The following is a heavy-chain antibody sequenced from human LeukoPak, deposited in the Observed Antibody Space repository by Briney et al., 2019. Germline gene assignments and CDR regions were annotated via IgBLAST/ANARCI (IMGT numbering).Heavy chain of an antibody. D-gene: IGHD1-26*01. V-gene: IGHV3-15*01. CDR2: IKSKTDGGTT. J-gene: IGHJ4*02. CDR3: TTRGGSFSIFDY. CDR1: GFTFSDAW. Sequence: GGSLRLSCAASGFTFSDAWMSWVRQAPGKGLEWVGRIKSKTDGGTTDYAAPVKGRFTISRDDSKNTLYLQMNSLKTEDTAVNYCTTRGGSFSIFDYWGQGTLVTVSS.